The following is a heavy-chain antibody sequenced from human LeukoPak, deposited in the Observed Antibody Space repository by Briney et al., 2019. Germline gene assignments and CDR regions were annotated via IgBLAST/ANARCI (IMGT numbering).Heavy chain of an antibody. D-gene: IGHD2-21*01. J-gene: IGHJ4*02. Sequence: GGSLRLSCAASGFTFSSYAMHWVRQAPDKGLEWVAVLSYDGNNEFYADSVKGRFTLSRDNSKNTLYVQMNSLRTEDTAVYYCARGEGEGIDYWGQGTLVTVSS. CDR3: ARGEGEGIDY. CDR2: LSYDGNNE. CDR1: GFTFSSYA. V-gene: IGHV3-30*04.